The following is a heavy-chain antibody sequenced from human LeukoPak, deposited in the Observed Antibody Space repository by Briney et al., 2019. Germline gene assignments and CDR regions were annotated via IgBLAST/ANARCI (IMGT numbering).Heavy chain of an antibody. CDR3: ARETSSSGYNYFDY. Sequence: SETLSLTCTVSGGSISSSSYYWGWIRQPPGKGLEWIGSIYYSGSTYYNPSLKSRVTISVDTSKNQFSLKLSSVTAADTAVYYCARETSSSGYNYFDYWGQGTLVTVSS. J-gene: IGHJ4*02. V-gene: IGHV4-39*01. CDR2: IYYSGST. CDR1: GGSISSSSYY. D-gene: IGHD3-22*01.